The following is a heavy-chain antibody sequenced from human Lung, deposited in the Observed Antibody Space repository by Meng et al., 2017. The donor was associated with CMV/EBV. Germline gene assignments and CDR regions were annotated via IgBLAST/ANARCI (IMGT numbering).Heavy chain of an antibody. Sequence: SETLSLXCTVSGGSISSSSYYWGWIRQPPGKGLEWIGSIYYSGSTYYNPSLKSRVTISVDTSKNQFSLKLSSVTAADTAVYYCARDIYHTDIVVVRSDAFDIWGQGKXVTV. D-gene: IGHD2-2*01. V-gene: IGHV4-39*07. CDR3: ARDIYHTDIVVVRSDAFDI. CDR1: GGSISSSSYY. CDR2: IYYSGST. J-gene: IGHJ3*02.